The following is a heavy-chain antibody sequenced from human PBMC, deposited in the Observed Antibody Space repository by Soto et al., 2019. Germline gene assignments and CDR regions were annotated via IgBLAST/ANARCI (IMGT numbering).Heavy chain of an antibody. D-gene: IGHD4-17*01. CDR3: AKSAPMDAGDKYYYDF. V-gene: IGHV1-69*01. Sequence: QVQLVQSGTEVKKTGSSVKVSCKASGGTFSTFGISWVRRAPGQGLEWMGGIIPFFGTARYSQKFEDRITITADESTNTVYMDLRSLTSEDTAIYYCAKSAPMDAGDKYYYDFWGQGALVTVSS. CDR1: GGTFSTFG. J-gene: IGHJ4*02. CDR2: IIPFFGTA.